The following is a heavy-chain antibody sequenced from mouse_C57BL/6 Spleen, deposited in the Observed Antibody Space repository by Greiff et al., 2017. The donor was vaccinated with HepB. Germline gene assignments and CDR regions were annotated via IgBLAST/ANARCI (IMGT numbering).Heavy chain of an antibody. Sequence: EVQLQQSGPELVKPGASVKISCKASGYTFTDYYMNWVKQSPGESLEWIGDINPNNGGTSYNQKFKGKATLTVDKSSSTAYMELRSLTSEDSAVYYCARNGIEYYFDYWGQGTTLSVSS. J-gene: IGHJ2*01. V-gene: IGHV1-26*01. CDR3: ARNGIEYYFDY. CDR1: GYTFTDYY. D-gene: IGHD1-1*01. CDR2: INPNNGGT.